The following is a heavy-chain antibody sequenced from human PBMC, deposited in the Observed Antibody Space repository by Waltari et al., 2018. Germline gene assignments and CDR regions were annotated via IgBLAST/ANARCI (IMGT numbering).Heavy chain of an antibody. CDR2: IYYSGST. CDR1: GGSISSSY. Sequence: QVQLQESGPGLVKPSETLSLTCTVSGGSISSSYWSWIRQPPGKGLEWIGYIYYSGSTNYNPSLKSRVTISVDTSKNQFSLKLSSVTAADTAVYYCARMIYYYGSGSYRWFDPWGQGTLVTVSS. CDR3: ARMIYYYGSGSYRWFDP. V-gene: IGHV4-59*01. D-gene: IGHD3-10*01. J-gene: IGHJ5*02.